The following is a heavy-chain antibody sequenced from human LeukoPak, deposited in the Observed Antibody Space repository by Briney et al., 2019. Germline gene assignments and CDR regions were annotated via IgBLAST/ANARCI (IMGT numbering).Heavy chain of an antibody. CDR3: ARYYCSSTSCYPDY. CDR2: INPNSGGT. D-gene: IGHD2-2*01. CDR1: GYTFTSYG. Sequence: ASVKVSCKASGYTFTSYGISWVRQAPGQGLEWMGWINPNSGGTNYAQKFQGRVTMTRDTSISTAYMELSRLRYDDTAVYYCARYYCSSTSCYPDYWGQGTLVTVSS. J-gene: IGHJ4*02. V-gene: IGHV1-2*02.